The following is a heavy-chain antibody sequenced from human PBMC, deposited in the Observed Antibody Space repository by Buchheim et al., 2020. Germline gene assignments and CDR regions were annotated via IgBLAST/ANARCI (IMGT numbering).Heavy chain of an antibody. CDR2: ITSGSTNT. D-gene: IGHD6-13*01. V-gene: IGHV3-11*06. CDR1: GFTLSDYY. Sequence: QVQLMESGGGLVKPGGSLRLSCAASGFTLSDYYMNWIRQAPGKGLEWVSYITSGSTNTKYADSVKVRFTISRDDAKKTLFLQLNSLRVEDTAVYYCAREVGYSSSRPFDTWGQGTL. CDR3: AREVGYSSSRPFDT. J-gene: IGHJ4*02.